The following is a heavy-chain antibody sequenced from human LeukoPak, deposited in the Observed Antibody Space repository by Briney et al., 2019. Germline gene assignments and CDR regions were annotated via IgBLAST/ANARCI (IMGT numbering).Heavy chain of an antibody. J-gene: IGHJ4*02. CDR3: ASVNLGYYFDY. CDR1: GFTFSSYG. CDR2: IWYDGSNK. V-gene: IGHV3-33*01. Sequence: GGSLRLSCAASGFTFSSYGMHWVRQAPGKGLEWVAVIWYDGSNKYYADSVKGRFTISRDSSKNTLYLQMNSLRAEDTAVYYCASVNLGYYFDYWGQGTLVTVSS.